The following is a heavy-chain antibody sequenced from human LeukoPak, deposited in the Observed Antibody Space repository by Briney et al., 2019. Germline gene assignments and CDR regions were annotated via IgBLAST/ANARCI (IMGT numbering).Heavy chain of an antibody. CDR2: IIPIFGTA. Sequence: SVKVSCKASGGTFSSYAISWVRQAPGQGLEWMGGIIPIFGTANYAQKFQGRVTITADESTSTAYMELSSLRSEDTAVYYCARFRKHPYYGMDVWGQGTTVTVSS. V-gene: IGHV1-69*01. J-gene: IGHJ6*02. CDR3: ARFRKHPYYGMDV. CDR1: GGTFSSYA.